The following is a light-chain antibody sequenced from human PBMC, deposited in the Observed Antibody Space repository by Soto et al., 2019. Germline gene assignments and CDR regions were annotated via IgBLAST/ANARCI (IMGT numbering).Light chain of an antibody. CDR3: QSYDSSLSNWA. CDR1: SSNIGAGYD. V-gene: IGLV1-40*01. CDR2: GNT. J-gene: IGLJ3*02. Sequence: QSVLTQPPSVSGAPGKSVSISCTGSSSNIGAGYDVQWYQQHPGTAPKLLMYGNTKRPSGVPDRFSGSKSDTSVSLDITGLQAEDEADYYCQSYDSSLSNWAFGGGTKLTVL.